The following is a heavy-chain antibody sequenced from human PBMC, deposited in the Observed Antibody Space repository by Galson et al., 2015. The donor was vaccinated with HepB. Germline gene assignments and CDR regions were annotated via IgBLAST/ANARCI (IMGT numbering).Heavy chain of an antibody. J-gene: IGHJ4*02. CDR3: ARRGVRYSSSWYDVDY. CDR2: IYPGDSDT. D-gene: IGHD6-13*01. V-gene: IGHV5-51*01. CDR1: GYSFTSYW. Sequence: QSGAEVKKPGESLKISCKGSGYSFTSYWIGWVRQMPGKGLEWMGIIYPGDSDTRYSPSFQGQVTISADKSISTAYLQWSSLKASDTAMYYCARRGVRYSSSWYDVDYWGQGTLVTVSS.